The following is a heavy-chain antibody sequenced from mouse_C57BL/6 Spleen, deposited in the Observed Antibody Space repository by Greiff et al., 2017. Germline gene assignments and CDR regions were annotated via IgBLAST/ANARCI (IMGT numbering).Heavy chain of an antibody. D-gene: IGHD1-1*01. CDR1: GYTFTSYW. V-gene: IGHV1-55*01. Sequence: VQLQQSGAELVKPGASVKLSCKASGYTFTSYWITWVKQRPGQGLEWIGDIYPGCGSTNYNEKFKSKATLTLDTSSSTAYMQLSSLTSEDSAVYYCARHRSSYAMDYWGQGTSVTVSS. CDR2: IYPGCGST. CDR3: ARHRSSYAMDY. J-gene: IGHJ4*01.